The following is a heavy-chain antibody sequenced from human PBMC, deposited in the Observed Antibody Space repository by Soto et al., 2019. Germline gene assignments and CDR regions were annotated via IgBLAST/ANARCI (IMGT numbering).Heavy chain of an antibody. CDR1: GFPFNNYY. Sequence: PGGSLRLSCTASGFPFNNYYMTWVRQASGKGLEWVASIKEDGNEKYYADSVKGRFTISRDNAKNSLSLQMNSLGAEDTAVYFCTRGAGGWNYYYAMDAWGAGATVTVSS. V-gene: IGHV3-7*03. CDR3: TRGAGGWNYYYAMDA. J-gene: IGHJ6*04. CDR2: IKEDGNEK. D-gene: IGHD6-19*01.